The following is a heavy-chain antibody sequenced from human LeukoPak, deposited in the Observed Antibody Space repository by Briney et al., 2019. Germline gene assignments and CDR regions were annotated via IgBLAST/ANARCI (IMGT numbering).Heavy chain of an antibody. D-gene: IGHD2-15*01. V-gene: IGHV3-21*01. CDR3: ARDSVGPFDY. J-gene: IGHJ4*02. CDR1: VFXXSXXS. CDR2: ISSSSSYI. Sequence: PGGSLRLSCAASVFXXSXXSMXRVXXAPGXXXXXVSXISSSSSYIHYTDSVKVRLTISSDNVKNTMYLQMNNMRAEDTAVYYCARDSVGPFDYWGQGTLVTVSS.